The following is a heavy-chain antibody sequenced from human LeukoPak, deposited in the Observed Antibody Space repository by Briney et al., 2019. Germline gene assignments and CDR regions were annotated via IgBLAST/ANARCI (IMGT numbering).Heavy chain of an antibody. Sequence: GASVKVSCKASGGTLSSYAISWVRQAPGQGLEWMGGIIPIFGTANYAQKFQGRVTITADESTSTAYMELSSLRSEDTAVYYCAPHKVGANGPGWGQGTLVTVSS. CDR1: GGTLSSYA. CDR2: IIPIFGTA. V-gene: IGHV1-69*13. J-gene: IGHJ4*02. CDR3: APHKVGANGPG. D-gene: IGHD1-26*01.